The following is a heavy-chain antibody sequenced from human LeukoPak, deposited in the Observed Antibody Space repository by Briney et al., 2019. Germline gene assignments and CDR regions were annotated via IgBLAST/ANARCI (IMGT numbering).Heavy chain of an antibody. J-gene: IGHJ4*02. CDR2: ISGSGGST. V-gene: IGHV3-23*01. Sequence: PGGPLRLSCVASGFTFSNYAMSWVRQAPGKGLEWVSAISGSGGSTYYADSVKGRFTISRDNSKNTLYLQMNSLRAEDTAVYYCAKDPPRPGDYWGQGTLVTVSS. CDR1: GFTFSNYA. D-gene: IGHD7-27*01. CDR3: AKDPPRPGDY.